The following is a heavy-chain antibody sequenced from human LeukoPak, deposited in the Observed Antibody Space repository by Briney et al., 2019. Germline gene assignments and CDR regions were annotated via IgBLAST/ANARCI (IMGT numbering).Heavy chain of an antibody. J-gene: IGHJ4*02. CDR3: ARWYCTSTNCYYDY. CDR2: IYNDGRT. Sequence: GGSLRLSCAASGVTVSSNYMSWVRQAPGKGLEWVSFIYNDGRTQHTDSVKGRFTISRDNSKNTLYLQMSSLRAEDTALYYCARWYCTSTNCYYDYWGQGTLVTVSS. CDR1: GVTVSSNY. V-gene: IGHV3-53*01. D-gene: IGHD2-2*01.